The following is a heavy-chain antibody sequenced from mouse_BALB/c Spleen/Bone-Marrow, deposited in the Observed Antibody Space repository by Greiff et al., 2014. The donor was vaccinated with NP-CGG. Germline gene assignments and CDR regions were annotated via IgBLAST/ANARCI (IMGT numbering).Heavy chain of an antibody. J-gene: IGHJ3*01. CDR3: ARRQFITTAAWFAY. CDR2: INPYNDGT. V-gene: IGHV1-14*01. CDR1: GYTFTSHV. Sequence: EVQLQQSGPELVKPGASVKMSCKASGYTFTSHVMHWVKQKPGQGLEWIGYINPYNDGTKYNEKFKGKATLTSDKSSSTAYMELSSLTSEDSAVYYCARRQFITTAAWFAYWGQGTLVTVSA. D-gene: IGHD1-2*01.